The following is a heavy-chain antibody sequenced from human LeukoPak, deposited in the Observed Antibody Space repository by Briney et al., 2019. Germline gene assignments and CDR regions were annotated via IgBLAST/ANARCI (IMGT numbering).Heavy chain of an antibody. J-gene: IGHJ6*03. D-gene: IGHD4-11*01. CDR1: GGSISSYY. Sequence: LETLSLTCTVSGGSISSYYWSWIRQPPGKGLEWIGRIYTSGSTNYNPSLKSRVTISVDTSKNQFSLKLSSVTAADTAVYYCARLGKGTTRHYYYYMDVWGKGTTVTVSS. CDR2: IYTSGST. CDR3: ARLGKGTTRHYYYYMDV. V-gene: IGHV4-4*07.